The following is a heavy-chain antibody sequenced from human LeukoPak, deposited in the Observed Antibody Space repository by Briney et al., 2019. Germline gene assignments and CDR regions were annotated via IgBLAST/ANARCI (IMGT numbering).Heavy chain of an antibody. CDR2: MYHNGTT. CDR3: ARRDPGETPMGNWFDP. J-gene: IGHJ5*02. CDR1: GYSISDAYF. V-gene: IGHV4-38-2*01. D-gene: IGHD5-18*01. Sequence: PSETLSLTCAVSGYSISDAYFWGWIRQPPGKGLEWIGSMYHNGTTYYNPSLRSRVTISFDTSKNQFYLKLSSVTAADTAVYYCARRDPGETPMGNWFDPWGQGTLVTVSP.